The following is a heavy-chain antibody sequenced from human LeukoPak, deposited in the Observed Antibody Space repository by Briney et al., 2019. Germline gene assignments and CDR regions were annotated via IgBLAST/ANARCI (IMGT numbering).Heavy chain of an antibody. CDR3: ARDCVGHYDIRGPNRHEPLRGPVGWFDP. CDR1: GFTFSSYG. Sequence: AGGSLRLSCAASGFTFSSYGMHWVRQAPGKGLEWVSFIRYDGSNKYYADSVKGRFTISRDNSKNTLYLQMTSLRVEDTAVYYCARDCVGHYDIRGPNRHEPLRGPVGWFDPWGQGTLVTVSS. D-gene: IGHD3-22*01. V-gene: IGHV3-30*02. J-gene: IGHJ5*02. CDR2: IRYDGSNK.